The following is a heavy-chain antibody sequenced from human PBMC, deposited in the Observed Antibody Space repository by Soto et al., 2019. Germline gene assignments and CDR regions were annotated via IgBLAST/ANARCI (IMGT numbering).Heavy chain of an antibody. D-gene: IGHD3-3*02. Sequence: QAQLVQSGAEMKKPGASVKVSCKATGYTFSAYTMNWVRQAPGQGLEWMGWINAGSGNTKYSQNFQGRVSITRNTSASKVYMELTGLTSEDTAVYYCARDTETLGPRANDALDIWGQGTMVTVSS. CDR2: INAGSGNT. V-gene: IGHV1-3*01. CDR3: ARDTETLGPRANDALDI. J-gene: IGHJ3*02. CDR1: GYTFSAYT.